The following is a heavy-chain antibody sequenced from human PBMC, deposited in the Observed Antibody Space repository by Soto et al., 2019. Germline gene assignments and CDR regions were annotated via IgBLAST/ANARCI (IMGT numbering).Heavy chain of an antibody. Sequence: EVQLVESGGGLVQPGRSLRLSCAASGFTFDDYAMHWVRQAPGKGLEWVSGISWNSGSIGYADSVKGRFTISRDNAKNSLYLQMNSLRDEDTALYYCAKEVSIAVAGTINNWFDPWGQGTLVTVSS. CDR1: GFTFDDYA. D-gene: IGHD6-19*01. J-gene: IGHJ5*02. V-gene: IGHV3-9*01. CDR2: ISWNSGSI. CDR3: AKEVSIAVAGTINNWFDP.